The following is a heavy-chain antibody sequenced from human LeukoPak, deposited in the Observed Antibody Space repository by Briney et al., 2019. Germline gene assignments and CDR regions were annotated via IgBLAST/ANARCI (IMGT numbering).Heavy chain of an antibody. CDR1: GFTFSDYY. CDR3: ARANIAAAESYYYYGMDV. CDR2: ISSSGSTI. J-gene: IGHJ6*02. D-gene: IGHD6-13*01. Sequence: GGSLRLSCAASGFTFSDYYMSWIRQAPGKGLEWVSYISSSGSTIYYADSVKGRFTISRDNAKNSLYLQMNSLRAEDTAVYYCARANIAAAESYYYYGMDVWGQGTTVTVSS. V-gene: IGHV3-11*01.